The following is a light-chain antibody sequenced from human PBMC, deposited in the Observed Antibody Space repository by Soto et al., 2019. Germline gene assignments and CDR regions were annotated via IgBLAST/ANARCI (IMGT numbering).Light chain of an antibody. CDR3: QQYNSYST. CDR2: DAS. V-gene: IGKV1-5*01. J-gene: IGKJ1*01. Sequence: DVQMTQSPSTLPASVGDRVTITCRASQSISTWLSWYQQKPGKAPKLLIYDASSLESAVPSRFSGSGSGTELTLTISSLQPEDFASYYCQQYNSYSTFGQGTKVDIK. CDR1: QSISTW.